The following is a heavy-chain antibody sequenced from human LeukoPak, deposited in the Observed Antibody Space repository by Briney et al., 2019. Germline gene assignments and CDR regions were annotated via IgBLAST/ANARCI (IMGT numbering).Heavy chain of an antibody. CDR2: IIPILGIA. J-gene: IGHJ6*02. V-gene: IGHV1-69*04. CDR1: GGTFSSYA. D-gene: IGHD3-22*01. CDR3: ARASAPYYYDSSGHYTYYYYGMDV. Sequence: SVKVSCKASGGTFSSYAISWVRQAPGQGLEWMGRIIPILGIANYAQKFQGRVTITADKSTSTAYMELSSLRSEDTAVYYCARASAPYYYDSSGHYTYYYYGMDVWGQGTTVTVSS.